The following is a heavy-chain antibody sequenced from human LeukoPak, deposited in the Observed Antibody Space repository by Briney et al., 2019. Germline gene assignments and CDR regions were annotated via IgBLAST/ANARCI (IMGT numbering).Heavy chain of an antibody. CDR3: AKDIAYDSSAFDY. D-gene: IGHD3-22*01. Sequence: GRSLRLSCAASGFTFDDYAMHWVRQAPGKGLEGVSGISWNSGSIGYADSVKGRFTISRDNAKNSLYLQMNSLRAEDTALYYCAKDIAYDSSAFDYWGQGTLVTVSS. CDR2: ISWNSGSI. J-gene: IGHJ4*02. CDR1: GFTFDDYA. V-gene: IGHV3-9*01.